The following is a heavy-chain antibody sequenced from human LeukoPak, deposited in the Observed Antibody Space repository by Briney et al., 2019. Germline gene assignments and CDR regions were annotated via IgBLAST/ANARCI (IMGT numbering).Heavy chain of an antibody. CDR2: ISVSGSTI. J-gene: IGHJ4*02. CDR3: ARRFYASDS. Sequence: GGSLRLSCVVSGFTFSSYEMNWVRQAPGKGLEWVSYISVSGSTIYYADSVKGRFTISRDNAKNSLYLQMNRLRAEDTAVYYCARRFYASDSWGQGPLVSVSS. D-gene: IGHD3-16*01. CDR1: GFTFSSYE. V-gene: IGHV3-48*03.